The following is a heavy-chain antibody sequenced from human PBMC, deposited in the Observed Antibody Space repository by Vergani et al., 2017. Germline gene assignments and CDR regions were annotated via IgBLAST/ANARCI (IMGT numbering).Heavy chain of an antibody. CDR3: ARTIYDRLTGHYHMDV. CDR2: IYNSGST. Sequence: QVQLQESGPGLVKPSGTLSLTCAVSGGSISSSNWWSWVRQPPGKGLEWIGEIYNSGSTNYNPSLKSPVTISVDKSKNQFSLKLSSVTAADTAVYYCARTIYDRLTGHYHMDVWGKGTTVTVSS. V-gene: IGHV4-4*02. D-gene: IGHD3-9*01. J-gene: IGHJ6*03. CDR1: GGSISSSNW.